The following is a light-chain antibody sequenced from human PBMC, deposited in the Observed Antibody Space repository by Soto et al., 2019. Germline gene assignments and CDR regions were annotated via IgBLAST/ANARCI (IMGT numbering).Light chain of an antibody. J-gene: IGKJ1*01. CDR3: QQYYSYPWT. CDR2: DAS. CDR1: QSISSW. V-gene: IGKV1-5*01. Sequence: IQMTQSPSTLSASVGDRVTLTCRASQSISSWLAWYQQKPGKPPKLLIYDASSLEGGVPSRFSGSGSGTESTLTISSLQPDDFATYYCQQYYSYPWTFGQGTKVDIK.